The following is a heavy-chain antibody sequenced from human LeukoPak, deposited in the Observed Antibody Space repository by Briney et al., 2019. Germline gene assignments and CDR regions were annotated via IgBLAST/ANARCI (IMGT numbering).Heavy chain of an antibody. Sequence: GGSLRLSCAASGFTFNSNYMNWVRQAPGKGLEWVSGTSDRGDYTYYADSVKGRFTISRDSSKNTLFLQMNSLRAEDTALYFCARKAQYNGHYPLDYWGQGTLVTVSS. V-gene: IGHV3-53*01. CDR3: ARKAQYNGHYPLDY. D-gene: IGHD1-7*01. CDR1: GFTFNSNY. CDR2: TSDRGDYT. J-gene: IGHJ4*02.